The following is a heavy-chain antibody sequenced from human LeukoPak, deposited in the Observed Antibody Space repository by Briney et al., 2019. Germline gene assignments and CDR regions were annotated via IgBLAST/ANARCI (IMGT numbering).Heavy chain of an antibody. J-gene: IGHJ4*02. CDR2: IYCGGST. Sequence: GGSLRLSRAASRFSVSSKFMTGVRQAPGKGLEWGSSIYCGGSTYYADSVNGKFTISRDNSKRTLYFQMNSLRAEDTAVYYCARGVGERYFDYWGQGTLVTVSS. CDR3: ARGVGERYFDY. D-gene: IGHD3-10*01. V-gene: IGHV3-66*01. CDR1: RFSVSSKF.